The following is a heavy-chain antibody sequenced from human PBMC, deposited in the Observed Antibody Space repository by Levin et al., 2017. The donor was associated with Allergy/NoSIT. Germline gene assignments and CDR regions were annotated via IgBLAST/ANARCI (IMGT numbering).Heavy chain of an antibody. Sequence: PGGSLRLSCAASGFTVSSNHISWVRQPPGKGLDWVSVIFGDGSTHYADSVKGRFTISRDNSKNTLYLQMTSLRAEDTAVYYCARGFGEFWGQGTLVIVSS. D-gene: IGHD3-10*01. CDR2: IFGDGST. V-gene: IGHV3-53*01. CDR3: ARGFGEF. J-gene: IGHJ4*02. CDR1: GFTVSSNH.